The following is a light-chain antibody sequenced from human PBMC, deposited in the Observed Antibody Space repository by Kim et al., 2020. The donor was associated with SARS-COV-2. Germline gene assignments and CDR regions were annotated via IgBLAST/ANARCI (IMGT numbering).Light chain of an antibody. CDR3: QQYNDWPPVT. Sequence: SPGESATLSCRASQSVFSYLAWYQQKPGQAPRLLIYGASTRATGIPARFSGSGSGTEFTLTISGLQSEDFAVYYCQQYNDWPPVTFGGGTKLEI. CDR2: GAS. V-gene: IGKV3-15*01. J-gene: IGKJ4*01. CDR1: QSVFSY.